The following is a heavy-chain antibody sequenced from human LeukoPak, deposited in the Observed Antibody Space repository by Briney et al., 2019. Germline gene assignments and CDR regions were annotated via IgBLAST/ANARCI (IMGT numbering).Heavy chain of an antibody. D-gene: IGHD5-24*01. V-gene: IGHV3-33*06. CDR1: GFTFSSYG. CDR3: AKDLRGDGYNYDY. Sequence: SGGSLRLSCAASGFTFSSYGMHWVRQAPGKGLKWLATIWNDGSNKYYVDSVKGRFTISRDNSKNTLNLQMNSLRAEDTAVYYCAKDLRGDGYNYDYWGQGTLVTVST. CDR2: IWNDGSNK. J-gene: IGHJ4*02.